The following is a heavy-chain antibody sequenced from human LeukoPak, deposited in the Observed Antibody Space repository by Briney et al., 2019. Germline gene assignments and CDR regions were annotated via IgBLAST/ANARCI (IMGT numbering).Heavy chain of an antibody. J-gene: IGHJ3*02. D-gene: IGHD1/OR15-1a*01. CDR2: IYHSGST. CDR1: GGSISSGGYY. Sequence: SQTLSLTCTVSGGSISSGGYYWSWIRQHPGKGLEWIGYIYHSGSTYYNPSLKSRVTISVDRSKNQFSLKLSSVTAADTAVYYCARGIGTLSSYDAFDIWGQGTMVTVSS. CDR3: ARGIGTLSSYDAFDI. V-gene: IGHV4-30-2*01.